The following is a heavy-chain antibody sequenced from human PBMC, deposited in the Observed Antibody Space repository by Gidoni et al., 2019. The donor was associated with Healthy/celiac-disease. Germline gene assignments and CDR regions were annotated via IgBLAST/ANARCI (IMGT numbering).Heavy chain of an antibody. V-gene: IGHV3-30*01. J-gene: IGHJ4*02. CDR1: GFTFSRYA. D-gene: IGHD2-8*01. CDR3: ARGRSGYCTNGVCYTGAYFDY. Sequence: QVQLVESGGGVVQPGRSLRLSCAASGFTFSRYAMHWVRQAPGKGLEWVAVISYDGSNKYYADSVKGRFTISRDNSKNTLYLQMNSLRAEDTAVYYCARGRSGYCTNGVCYTGAYFDYWGQGTLVTVSS. CDR2: ISYDGSNK.